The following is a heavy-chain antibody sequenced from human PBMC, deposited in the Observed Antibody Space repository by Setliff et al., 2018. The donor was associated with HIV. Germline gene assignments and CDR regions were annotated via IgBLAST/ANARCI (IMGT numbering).Heavy chain of an antibody. V-gene: IGHV3-48*01. CDR2: ISSGSSTI. CDR1: GFAFSSYS. J-gene: IGHJ3*02. CDR3: AKMHTAMDPDTFDI. D-gene: IGHD5-18*01. Sequence: TGGSLRLSCAASGFAFSSYSMHWVRQAPGKGLEWVSYISSGSSTIYYADSVKGRFTISRDNSKNTMFLQMNSLRVEDTAIYYCAKMHTAMDPDTFDIWGQGTMVTVSS.